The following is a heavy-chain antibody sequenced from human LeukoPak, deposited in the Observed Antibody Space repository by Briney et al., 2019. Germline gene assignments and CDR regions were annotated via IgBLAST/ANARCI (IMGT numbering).Heavy chain of an antibody. CDR2: ISGSGGST. V-gene: IGHV3-23*01. Sequence: PGGSLRLSCAASGFTFSSYAMSWVRQAPGKGLEWASAISGSGGSTYYADSVKGRFTISRDNSKNTLYLQMNSLRAEDTAVYYCAKDRRYCSGGSCYPRPDYFDYWGQGTLVTVSS. CDR3: AKDRRYCSGGSCYPRPDYFDY. CDR1: GFTFSSYA. D-gene: IGHD2-15*01. J-gene: IGHJ4*02.